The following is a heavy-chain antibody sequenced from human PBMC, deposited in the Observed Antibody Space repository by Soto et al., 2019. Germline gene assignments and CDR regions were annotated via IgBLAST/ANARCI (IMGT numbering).Heavy chain of an antibody. V-gene: IGHV4-34*01. Sequence: SETLPLTCAVYGGSFSEYNWNWLRQPPGKGLESIREINRSGTTNFDPSLKSRLTMSLDPSKKHFSLKFRPLTDADTAAYYSRRADRTLVTSYNLEGWDQGTTVAASS. CDR1: GGSFSEYN. CDR3: RRADRTLVTSYNLEG. CDR2: INRSGTT. D-gene: IGHD2-21*02. J-gene: IGHJ6*02.